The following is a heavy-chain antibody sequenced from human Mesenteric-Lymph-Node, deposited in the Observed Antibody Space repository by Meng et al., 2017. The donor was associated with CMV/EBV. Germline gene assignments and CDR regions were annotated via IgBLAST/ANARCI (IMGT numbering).Heavy chain of an antibody. D-gene: IGHD3-16*01. J-gene: IGHJ4*02. CDR1: GFTFSSYN. CDR2: ISSSSSYI. Sequence: GESLKISCAASGFTFSSYNMHWVRQAPGKGLEWVSSISSSSSYIYYAESLKGRFTITRDNAKNSLFLQMNSLRAEDTAVYYCVRDLFVKWGQGILVTVSS. CDR3: VRDLFVK. V-gene: IGHV3-21*01.